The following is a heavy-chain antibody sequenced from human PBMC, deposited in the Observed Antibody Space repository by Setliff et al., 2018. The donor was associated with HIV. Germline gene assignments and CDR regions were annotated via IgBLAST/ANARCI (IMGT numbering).Heavy chain of an antibody. CDR2: IRNIAYGESI. Sequence: HPGGSLRLSCTASGFTLADYALSWVRQAPGKGLECVGFIRNIAYGESIEYAASVKDRFTISRDNSKNIAYLQMNNLKTEDTAVYYCTRGGGSNQYYFDYWGQGVPVTAPQ. D-gene: IGHD6-13*01. CDR1: GFTLADYA. J-gene: IGHJ4*02. V-gene: IGHV3-49*04. CDR3: TRGGGSNQYYFDY.